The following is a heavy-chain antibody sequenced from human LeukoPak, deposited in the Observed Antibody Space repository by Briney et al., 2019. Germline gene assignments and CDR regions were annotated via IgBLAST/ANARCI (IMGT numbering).Heavy chain of an antibody. Sequence: SETLSLTCTVSGGSISSYYWSWIRQPPGKGLEWIGYIYYSGSTNYNPSLKSRVTISVDTSKNQFSLKLSSVTAADTAVYYCARHPYYYDSSGYDRNCYYYGMDVWGQGTTVTVSS. CDR3: ARHPYYYDSSGYDRNCYYYGMDV. D-gene: IGHD3-22*01. J-gene: IGHJ6*02. V-gene: IGHV4-59*01. CDR1: GGSISSYY. CDR2: IYYSGST.